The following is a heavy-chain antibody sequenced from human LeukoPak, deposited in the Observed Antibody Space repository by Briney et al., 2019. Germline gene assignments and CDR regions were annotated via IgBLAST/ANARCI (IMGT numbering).Heavy chain of an antibody. Sequence: GGSLRLSCAASGFTVSSNYMSWVRQAPGEGLEWVSVIYSGGSTYYADSVKGRFTISRDNSKNTLYLQMNSLRAEDTAVYYCARSAQWLQFIDYWGQGTLVTVSS. J-gene: IGHJ4*02. V-gene: IGHV3-53*01. D-gene: IGHD5-24*01. CDR3: ARSAQWLQFIDY. CDR1: GFTVSSNY. CDR2: IYSGGST.